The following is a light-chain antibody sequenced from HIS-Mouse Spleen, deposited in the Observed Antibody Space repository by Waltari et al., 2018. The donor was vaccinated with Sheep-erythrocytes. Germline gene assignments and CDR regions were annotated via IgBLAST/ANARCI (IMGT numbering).Light chain of an antibody. CDR1: QSVSSY. Sequence: EIVLTQSPATLSLSPGERATLSCRASQSVSSYLAWYQQKPGQAPRLLIYDASNRATVIPARLSGSEAGTDFTLTISSLEPEDFAVYYCQQRSNWYTFGQGTKLEIK. V-gene: IGKV3-11*01. CDR3: QQRSNWYT. J-gene: IGKJ2*01. CDR2: DAS.